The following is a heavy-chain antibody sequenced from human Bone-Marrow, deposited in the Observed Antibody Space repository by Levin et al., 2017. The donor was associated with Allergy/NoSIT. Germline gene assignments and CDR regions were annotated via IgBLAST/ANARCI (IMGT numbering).Heavy chain of an antibody. CDR1: GYTFTTYG. CDR3: ARDKGDLYHGGHSASDY. Sequence: ASVKVSCKASGYTFTTYGISWVRQAPGQGLEWLGWITAHNGNTNYAQKFQDRVTMTTDTSTTTVYMELRRLRSDDTAVYYCARDKGDLYHGGHSASDYWGQGTLVTVSS. CDR2: ITAHNGNT. J-gene: IGHJ4*02. D-gene: IGHD4-23*01. V-gene: IGHV1-18*01.